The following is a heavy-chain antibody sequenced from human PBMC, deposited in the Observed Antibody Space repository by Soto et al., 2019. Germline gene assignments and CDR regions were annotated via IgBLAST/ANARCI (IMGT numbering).Heavy chain of an antibody. CDR2: INHSGST. D-gene: IGHD5-12*01. Sequence: ETLSLTCAVYGGSFSGYYWSWIRQPPGKGLEWIGEINHSGSTNYNPSLKSRVTISVDTSKNQFSLKLSSVTAADTAVYYCARGQYSGYVVKGWFDPWGQGTLVTVSS. CDR3: ARGQYSGYVVKGWFDP. V-gene: IGHV4-34*01. CDR1: GGSFSGYY. J-gene: IGHJ5*02.